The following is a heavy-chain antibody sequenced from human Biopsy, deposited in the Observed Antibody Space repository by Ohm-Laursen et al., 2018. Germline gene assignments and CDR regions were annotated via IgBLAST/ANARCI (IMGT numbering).Heavy chain of an antibody. CDR3: TKERRGWYSER. J-gene: IGHJ4*02. Sequence: SLRLSCAASGFTFSDYAMHWVRQAPGKGLEWVAIITHDGSKTYYADSVEGRLTISRDQFKSTVYPQLNSLRTEDTAIYYCTKERRGWYSERWGQGTLVTVSS. D-gene: IGHD6-19*01. CDR1: GFTFSDYA. V-gene: IGHV3-30*18. CDR2: ITHDGSKT.